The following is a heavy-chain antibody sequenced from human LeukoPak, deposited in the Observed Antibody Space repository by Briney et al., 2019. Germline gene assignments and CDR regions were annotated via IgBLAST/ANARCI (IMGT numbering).Heavy chain of an antibody. J-gene: IGHJ6*03. CDR2: IYYSGST. D-gene: IGHD4-17*01. V-gene: IGHV4-59*01. Sequence: SETLSLTCTVSGGSISSYYWSWIRQPPGKGLEWIGYIYYSGSTNYSPSLKSRVTISVDTSKNQFSLKLSSVTAADTAVYYCARVPATTPNPYYYYMDVWGKGTTVTVSS. CDR1: GGSISSYY. CDR3: ARVPATTPNPYYYYMDV.